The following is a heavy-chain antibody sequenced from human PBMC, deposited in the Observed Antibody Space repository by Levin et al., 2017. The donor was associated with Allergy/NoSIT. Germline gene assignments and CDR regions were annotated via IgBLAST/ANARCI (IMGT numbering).Heavy chain of an antibody. V-gene: IGHV4-34*01. CDR1: GGSFSGYY. Sequence: PSETLSLTCAVYGGSFSGYYWSWIRQPPGKGLEWIGEINHSGSTNYNPSLKSRVTISVDTSKNQFSLKLSSVTAADTAVYYCARLYIPYYYYGMDVWGQGTTVTVSS. CDR2: INHSGST. D-gene: IGHD2-21*01. J-gene: IGHJ6*02. CDR3: ARLYIPYYYYGMDV.